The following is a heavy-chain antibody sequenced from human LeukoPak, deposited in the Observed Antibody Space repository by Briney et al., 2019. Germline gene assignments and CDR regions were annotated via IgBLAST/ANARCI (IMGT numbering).Heavy chain of an antibody. CDR2: INPSGGST. CDR1: GYTFTSYY. J-gene: IGHJ6*02. CDR3: ARAWGLRYFDWLPGVGMDV. D-gene: IGHD3-9*01. V-gene: IGHV1-46*01. Sequence: ASVKVSCKASGYTFTSYYMHWVRQAPGQGLEWMGIINPSGGSTSYAQKFQGRVTMTRDTSTSTVYMELSSLRSEDTAVYYCARAWGLRYFDWLPGVGMDVWGQGTTVTVSS.